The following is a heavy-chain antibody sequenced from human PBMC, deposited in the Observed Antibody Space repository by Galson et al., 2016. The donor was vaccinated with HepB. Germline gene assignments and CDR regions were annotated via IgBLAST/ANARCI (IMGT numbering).Heavy chain of an antibody. V-gene: IGHV3-48*02. CDR1: GFTFSTYS. CDR3: AKEATATTGAKTKRVWYFDL. CDR2: ISTSSSTL. D-gene: IGHD1-7*01. J-gene: IGHJ2*01. Sequence: SLRLSCAASGFTFSTYSMDWVRQAPGKGLEWISYISTSSSTLYYADSVKGRFTISRDDATNSLYLQMNSLRDEDTAVYYCAKEATATTGAKTKRVWYFDLWGRGTLVTVSS.